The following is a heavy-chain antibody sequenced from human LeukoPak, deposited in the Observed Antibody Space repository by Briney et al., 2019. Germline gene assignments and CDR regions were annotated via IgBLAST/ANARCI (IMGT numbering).Heavy chain of an antibody. CDR1: GFSFSSYW. D-gene: IGHD2-2*01. Sequence: GGALRVSCARSGFSFSSYWMSWVGPAPGKGREGVANIKQDGCEKYYVDSVKGRFTISRDNAQNSLYLQMNSLRAEDTAVHYCARLIVVVPAAIAGRGNWFDPWGQGTLVTVSS. V-gene: IGHV3-7*01. J-gene: IGHJ5*02. CDR3: ARLIVVVPAAIAGRGNWFDP. CDR2: IKQDGCEK.